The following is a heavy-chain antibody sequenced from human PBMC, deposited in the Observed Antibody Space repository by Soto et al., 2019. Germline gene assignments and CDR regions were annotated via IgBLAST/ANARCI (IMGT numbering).Heavy chain of an antibody. CDR3: ARVRSGGASYYFDY. CDR2: INPNSGGT. Sequence: QVQLVQSGAEVKKPGASVKVSCKASGYTFTAYYMHWVRQAPGQGLEWMGWINPNSGGTNYAQKFQGWVTMTRDTSISTAYMELSRLSSDDTAVYYCARVRSGGASYYFDYWGQGTLVTGSS. CDR1: GYTFTAYY. J-gene: IGHJ4*02. V-gene: IGHV1-2*04. D-gene: IGHD1-26*01.